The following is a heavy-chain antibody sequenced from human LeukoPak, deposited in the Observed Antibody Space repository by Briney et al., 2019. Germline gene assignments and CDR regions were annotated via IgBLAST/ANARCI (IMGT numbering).Heavy chain of an antibody. CDR2: ISTSGTT. D-gene: IGHD6-6*01. V-gene: IGHV4-4*07. J-gene: IGHJ3*01. CDR1: GDSMSSYY. Sequence: SETLSLTCSVSGDSMSSYYWSWIRQPAGKGLEWIGRISTSGTTNYNPSLKSRVTMSVDTSRTRFSLKLSSVTAADTAVYYCARRRTRPEAFDVWGQGTMVTVSS. CDR3: ARRRTRPEAFDV.